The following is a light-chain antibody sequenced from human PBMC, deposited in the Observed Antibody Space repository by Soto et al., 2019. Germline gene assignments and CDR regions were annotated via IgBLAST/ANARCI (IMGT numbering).Light chain of an antibody. CDR3: SAWDDSLSGYV. CDR2: RND. J-gene: IGLJ1*01. V-gene: IGLV1-47*01. CDR1: SFNIGSNY. Sequence: QSVLTQAPSASGTPGQRVTITCPGSSFNIGSNYVYWYQQLPGTAPKLVIFRNDQRPSGIPDRISGSKSGTSASLAISGCRSEDEADYYCSAWDDSLSGYVFGTGTKLTVL.